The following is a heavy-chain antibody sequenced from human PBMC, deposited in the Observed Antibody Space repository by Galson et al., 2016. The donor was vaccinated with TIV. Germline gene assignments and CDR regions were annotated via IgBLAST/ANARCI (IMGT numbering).Heavy chain of an antibody. CDR2: IKTDGSRT. CDR3: RARGDSRAHDVFDF. CDR1: GFTFSSYA. J-gene: IGHJ3*01. Sequence: SLRLSCAASGFTFSSYAMNWVRQVPGKGLVWVSRIKTDGSRTDYVDSVKGRFTISRDNVKNTVYLQMDSLRAGDTAVYYCRARGDSRAHDVFDFWGHGTMVTVSS. D-gene: IGHD7-27*01. V-gene: IGHV3-74*01.